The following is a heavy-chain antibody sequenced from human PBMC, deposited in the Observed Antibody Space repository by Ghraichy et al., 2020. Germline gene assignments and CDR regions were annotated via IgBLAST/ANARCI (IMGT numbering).Heavy chain of an antibody. Sequence: ASVKVSCKASGSTFTNFYMHWVRQAPGLGLEWMGRIYPSSGKTTYAQKFQGRVTMTGDTSTSTVYMELSGLRSEDTAVYYCASNGYDILTGADRLWATFDIWGQGTMVTVSS. CDR3: ASNGYDILTGADRLWATFDI. CDR1: GSTFTNFY. CDR2: IYPSSGKT. V-gene: IGHV1-46*01. J-gene: IGHJ3*02. D-gene: IGHD3-9*01.